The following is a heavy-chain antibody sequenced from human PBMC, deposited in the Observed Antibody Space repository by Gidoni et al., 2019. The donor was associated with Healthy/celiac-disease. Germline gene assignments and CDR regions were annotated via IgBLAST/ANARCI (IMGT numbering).Heavy chain of an antibody. D-gene: IGHD1-1*01. CDR2: FDPEDGET. J-gene: IGHJ6*02. CDR3: ATLATGTTAAHYYYYYGMDV. V-gene: IGHV1-24*01. CDR1: GYTLPALS. Sequence: QVQLVQSGAEVKKPGASVKVSCKVSGYTLPALSMHWVRQAPGKGLEWMGGFDPEDGETIDAHKFQGRVTMTEDTSTDTAYMELSSLRSEDTAVYYCATLATGTTAAHYYYYYGMDVWGQGTTVTVSS.